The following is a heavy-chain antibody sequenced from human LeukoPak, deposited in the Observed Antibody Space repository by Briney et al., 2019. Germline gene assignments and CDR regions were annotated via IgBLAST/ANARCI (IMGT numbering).Heavy chain of an antibody. J-gene: IGHJ3*02. D-gene: IGHD6-19*01. CDR2: IRYDGSNT. Sequence: PGGSLRLSCAASGFTFSTYGMHWVRQAPGKGLEWVAFIRYDGSNTYYADSVKGRFTISRDNFKNTLYLQMNSLRAEDTAVYYCARNRGSGWYRDAFDIWGQGTMVTVSS. CDR3: ARNRGSGWYRDAFDI. CDR1: GFTFSTYG. V-gene: IGHV3-30*02.